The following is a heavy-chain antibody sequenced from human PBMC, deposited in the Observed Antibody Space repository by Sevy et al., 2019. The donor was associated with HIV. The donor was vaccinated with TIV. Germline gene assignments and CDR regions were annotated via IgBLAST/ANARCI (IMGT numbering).Heavy chain of an antibody. CDR1: GDTFTHYE. CDR3: AELVSCGGACYFLRY. Sequence: ASVKVSCKASGDTFTHYEINWVRQASGQGLEWMGWGIPNSGQTAYAQKFQGRVTMTTSTSTGTAYMELGGLRSEDTAIYYSAELVSCGGACYFLRYWGQGTLVTVSS. CDR2: GIPNSGQT. J-gene: IGHJ4*02. V-gene: IGHV1-8*01. D-gene: IGHD2-21*02.